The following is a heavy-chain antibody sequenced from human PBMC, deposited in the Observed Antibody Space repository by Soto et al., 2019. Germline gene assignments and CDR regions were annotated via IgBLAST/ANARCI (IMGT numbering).Heavy chain of an antibody. Sequence: GGSLRLSCAASGFTFSSYAMSWVRQAPGKGLEWVSAISGSGGSTYYAASVKGRFTISRDDSKNSLYLQMNSLKTEDTAVYYCTRSVGGQNDVLDLWGQGTMVTVSS. V-gene: IGHV3-23*01. CDR3: TRSVGGQNDVLDL. CDR1: GFTFSSYA. D-gene: IGHD1-26*01. CDR2: ISGSGGST. J-gene: IGHJ3*01.